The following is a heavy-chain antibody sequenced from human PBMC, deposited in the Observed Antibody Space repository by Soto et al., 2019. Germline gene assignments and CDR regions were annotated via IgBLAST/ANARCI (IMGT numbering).Heavy chain of an antibody. V-gene: IGHV1-18*04. J-gene: IGHJ4*02. CDR1: GYTFTSYG. D-gene: IGHD6-13*01. CDR2: ISAYNGNT. Sequence: GAPGKVSCNASGYTFTSYGISWVRQAPGQGLEWMGWISAYNGNTNYAQKLQGRVTMTTDTSTSTAYMELRSLRSDDTAVYYCARAILLGYSSSWYVGVDIGYFDYWGQGTLVTSPQ. CDR3: ARAILLGYSSSWYVGVDIGYFDY.